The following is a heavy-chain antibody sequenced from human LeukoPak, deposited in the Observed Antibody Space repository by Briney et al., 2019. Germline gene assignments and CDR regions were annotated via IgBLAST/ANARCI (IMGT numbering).Heavy chain of an antibody. CDR3: ARDYNWNYAY. Sequence: GGSLRLSCAASGFTFSSYSMNWVRQAPGKGLEWVSNISSSSGNFNYADSVKGRFTISRDNAKNSLYLQMNSLRGEDTAVYYCARDYNWNYAYWGQGTLVTVSS. V-gene: IGHV3-48*01. CDR1: GFTFSSYS. D-gene: IGHD1-7*01. CDR2: ISSSSGNF. J-gene: IGHJ4*02.